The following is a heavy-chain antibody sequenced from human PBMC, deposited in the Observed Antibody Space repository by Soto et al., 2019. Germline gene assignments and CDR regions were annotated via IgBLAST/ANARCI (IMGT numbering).Heavy chain of an antibody. CDR3: ARGYTSGWTFDF. V-gene: IGHV1-3*01. Sequence: QVQLVQSGAEVKQPGASATLSCKTSGYNFTTYVVHWLRQAPGQGPEWMGWINCGSGNTGYSQKLQGRVTFTRDTSARTAYMDLGSLTSGDTAGYYLARGYTSGWTFDFWGRGTRVTVSS. D-gene: IGHD6-19*01. CDR1: GYNFTTYV. J-gene: IGHJ4*02. CDR2: INCGSGNT.